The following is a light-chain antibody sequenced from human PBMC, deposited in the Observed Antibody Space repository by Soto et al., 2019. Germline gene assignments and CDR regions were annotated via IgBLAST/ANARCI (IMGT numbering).Light chain of an antibody. Sequence: DIVITQSPLALTVTPGEPASISCGSSQSLLCSNGYNYMDWYLQKPGQSPQLLIYLGSNRASGVPDRFTGSGSGTDFTLKISRVEAEDVGVYRCIQPLQTRTFGQGTKVDI. CDR1: QSLLCSNGYNY. CDR2: LGS. V-gene: IGKV2-28*01. CDR3: IQPLQTRT. J-gene: IGKJ1*01.